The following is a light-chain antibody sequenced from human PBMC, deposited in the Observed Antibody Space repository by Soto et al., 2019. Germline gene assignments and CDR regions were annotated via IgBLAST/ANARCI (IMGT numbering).Light chain of an antibody. J-gene: IGKJ4*01. CDR2: GAS. CDR3: QQYNNWPLT. Sequence: EIVMTQSPATLSVSPRERATLSCRASRYVSNNLAWYQQKPGQAPRLLIFGASTRATGVPARFSGSGSGTEFTLTISSLQSEDVAVYHCQQYNNWPLTFGGGTKVAIK. V-gene: IGKV3-15*01. CDR1: RYVSNN.